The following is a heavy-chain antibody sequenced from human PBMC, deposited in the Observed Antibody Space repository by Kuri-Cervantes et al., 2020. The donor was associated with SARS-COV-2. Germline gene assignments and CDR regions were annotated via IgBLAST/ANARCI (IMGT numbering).Heavy chain of an antibody. V-gene: IGHV1-8*01. CDR2: MNPNSGNT. CDR1: GYTFTSYD. CDR3: ARDLSYTAPGYYGMDV. D-gene: IGHD3-16*01. Sequence: ASVKVSCKASGYTFTSYDINWVRQATGQGLEWMGWMNPNSGNTGYAQKFQGRVTMTRNTSISTAYMELSSLRSEDTAVYYSARDLSYTAPGYYGMDVWGQGTMVTVSS. J-gene: IGHJ6*02.